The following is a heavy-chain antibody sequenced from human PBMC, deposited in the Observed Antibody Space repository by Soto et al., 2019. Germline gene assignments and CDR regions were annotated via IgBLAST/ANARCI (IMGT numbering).Heavy chain of an antibody. Sequence: EVQLVETGGDLIQPGGSLRLSCAASGFTVSSDSMTWVRQAPGKGLEWISIIYSDNNTDYAGSVKDRFSISRDTSKNILYLQMNSRRADDTAEYYCARHYSAMGVWGQGTTVTVSS. V-gene: IGHV3-53*02. CDR1: GFTVSSDS. CDR2: IYSDNNT. J-gene: IGHJ6*02. CDR3: ARHYSAMGV.